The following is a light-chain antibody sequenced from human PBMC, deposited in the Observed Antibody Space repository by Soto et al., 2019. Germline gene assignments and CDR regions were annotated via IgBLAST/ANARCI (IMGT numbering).Light chain of an antibody. CDR3: QQYNNWPPWT. CDR1: QSVSSN. J-gene: IGKJ1*01. V-gene: IGKV3-15*01. CDR2: GAS. Sequence: TQSPATLSVSPGERATLSCRASQSVSSNLAWYQQKPGQAPRLLIYGASTRATGIPARFSGSGSGTEFTLTISSLQSEDFAVYYCQQYNNWPPWTFGQGTKVDI.